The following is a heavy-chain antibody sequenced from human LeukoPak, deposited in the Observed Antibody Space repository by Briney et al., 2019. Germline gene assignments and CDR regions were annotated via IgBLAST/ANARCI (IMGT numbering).Heavy chain of an antibody. CDR1: GFTFGDTW. V-gene: IGHV3-15*01. D-gene: IGHD3-16*01. Sequence: GGSLRLSCSASGFTFGDTWMGWVRQAPGKGLEWVGRIKSKANGETTHFAAPVKGRFTISRDDSKNTLYLQMNGLKTEDTAVYYCAWGGDYFDFWGRGTLVTVSS. J-gene: IGHJ4*02. CDR3: AWGGDYFDF. CDR2: IKSKANGETT.